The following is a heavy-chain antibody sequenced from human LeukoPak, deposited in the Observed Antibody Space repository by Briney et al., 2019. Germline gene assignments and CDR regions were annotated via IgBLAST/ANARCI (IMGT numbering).Heavy chain of an antibody. J-gene: IGHJ6*03. V-gene: IGHV4-39*07. Sequence: SETLSLTRTVSGGSISSSSYYWGWIRQPPGKGLEWIGSIYYSGSTYYNPSLKSRVTISVDTSKNQFSLKLSSVTAADTAVYYCARLTKNDSGSFRFGKKKRGYMDVWGKGTTVTISS. CDR3: ARLTKNDSGSFRFGKKKRGYMDV. CDR2: IYYSGST. D-gene: IGHD3-10*01. CDR1: GGSISSSSYY.